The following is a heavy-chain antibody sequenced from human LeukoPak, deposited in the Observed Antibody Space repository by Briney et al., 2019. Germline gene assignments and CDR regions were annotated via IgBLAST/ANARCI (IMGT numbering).Heavy chain of an antibody. Sequence: SQTLSLTCTVSGGSISSGGYYWSWIRQTPGKGLEWIGYIYHSGSTYYNPSLKSRVTISVDTSKNQFSLKLSSVTAADTAVYYCARHFGEAYYYDSSGFLEGAFDIWGQGTMVTVSS. D-gene: IGHD3-22*01. CDR2: IYHSGST. V-gene: IGHV4-30-2*01. CDR1: GGSISSGGYY. CDR3: ARHFGEAYYYDSSGFLEGAFDI. J-gene: IGHJ3*02.